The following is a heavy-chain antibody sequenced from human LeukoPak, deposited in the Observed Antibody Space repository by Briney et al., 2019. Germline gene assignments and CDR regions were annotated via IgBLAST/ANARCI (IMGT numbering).Heavy chain of an antibody. CDR2: INPSSGGT. CDR1: GYTFTCYY. CDR3: ARLTYYDFWSGYNYAFDI. J-gene: IGHJ3*02. Sequence: ASVKVSCKASGYTFTCYYMHWVRQAPGQGLEWMGWINPSSGGTNYAQKFQGRVTMTRDTSISTAYMELSRLRSDGTAVYYCARLTYYDFWSGYNYAFDIWGQGTMVTVSS. D-gene: IGHD3-3*01. V-gene: IGHV1-2*02.